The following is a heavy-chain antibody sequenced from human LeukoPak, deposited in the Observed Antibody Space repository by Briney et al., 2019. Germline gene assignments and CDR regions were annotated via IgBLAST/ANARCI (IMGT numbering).Heavy chain of an antibody. D-gene: IGHD3-3*01. CDR1: GFTFSTYI. CDR2: ISVGAEYI. J-gene: IGHJ4*02. CDR3: GSGPPFLKYLEY. Sequence: TGGSLTLSCAASGFTFSTYIMNSCRHTPGKRLEWGSTISVGAEYIFYAASLKGRFTISRDDSNNTLSLHMPLLTAEDTALYYFGSGPPFLKYLEYWGEGTVLSVSS. V-gene: IGHV3-23*01.